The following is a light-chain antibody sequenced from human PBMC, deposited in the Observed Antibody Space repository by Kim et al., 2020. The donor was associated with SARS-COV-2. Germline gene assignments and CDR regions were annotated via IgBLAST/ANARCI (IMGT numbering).Light chain of an antibody. J-gene: IGKJ1*01. CDR3: QQYSMYWT. CDR1: QSISRW. V-gene: IGKV1-5*03. Sequence: SASVGDRVTINCRASQSISRWLASYQQKPGKAPKLLVYKASILESGVPSRFSGSGSGTEFTLTISSLQPDDFGTYYCQQYSMYWTFGQGTKVDIK. CDR2: KAS.